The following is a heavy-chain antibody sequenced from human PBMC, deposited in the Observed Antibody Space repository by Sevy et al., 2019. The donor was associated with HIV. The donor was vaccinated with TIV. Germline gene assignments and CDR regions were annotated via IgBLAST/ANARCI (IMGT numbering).Heavy chain of an antibody. CDR1: GGTFSSYA. D-gene: IGHD2-15*01. CDR2: TIPIFGTA. Sequence: ASVKVSCKASGGTFSSYAISWVRQAPGQGLEWMGGTIPIFGTANYAQKFQGRVTITADESTSTAYMELSSLRSEDTAVYYCARVGYCSGGSCGLEGYYYYGMDVWGQGTTVTVSS. J-gene: IGHJ6*02. CDR3: ARVGYCSGGSCGLEGYYYYGMDV. V-gene: IGHV1-69*13.